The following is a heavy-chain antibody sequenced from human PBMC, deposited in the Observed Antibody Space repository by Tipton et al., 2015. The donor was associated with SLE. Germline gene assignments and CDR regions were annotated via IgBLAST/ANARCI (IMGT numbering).Heavy chain of an antibody. CDR3: VGRCAKGLGY. CDR2: MNPSGRT. D-gene: IGHD3-16*01. CDR1: GGSFRDYS. J-gene: IGHJ4*02. Sequence: TLSLTCAVYGGSFRDYSWTWIRQPPGKGLEWIGEMNPSGRTNYNPSLKSRVTISVDTSKNQFSLKLTSVTAADAAVYYCVGRCAKGLGYWGQGTLVIVSS. V-gene: IGHV4-34*01.